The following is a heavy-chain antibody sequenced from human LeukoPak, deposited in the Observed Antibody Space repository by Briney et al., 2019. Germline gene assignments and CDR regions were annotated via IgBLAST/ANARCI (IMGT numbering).Heavy chain of an antibody. J-gene: IGHJ6*03. D-gene: IGHD6-13*01. V-gene: IGHV4-39*07. Sequence: PSETLSLTCTVSGGSISSSSYYWGWIRQPPGKGLEWIGSIYYSGSTYYNPSLKSRVTISVDTSRNQFSLKLSSVTAADTAVYYCARGRSLYIAAAGTGYYYMDVWGKGTTVTVSS. CDR1: GGSISSSSYY. CDR2: IYYSGST. CDR3: ARGRSLYIAAAGTGYYYMDV.